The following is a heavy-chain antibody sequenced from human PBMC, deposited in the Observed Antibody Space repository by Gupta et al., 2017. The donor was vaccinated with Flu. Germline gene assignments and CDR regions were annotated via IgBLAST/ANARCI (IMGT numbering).Heavy chain of an antibody. CDR2: INYSGTT. J-gene: IGHJ4*02. Sequence: SSSGYFWVWVRQRPGKGLEWIASINYSGTTYYVSSLKSRVTISVDTSKNQFSLNLGSVTAADTAVDVCARLLYSYNNPFDYCGQVSLGTMSS. D-gene: IGHD5-18*01. CDR1: SSSGYF. CDR3: ARLLYSYNNPFDY. V-gene: IGHV4-39*01.